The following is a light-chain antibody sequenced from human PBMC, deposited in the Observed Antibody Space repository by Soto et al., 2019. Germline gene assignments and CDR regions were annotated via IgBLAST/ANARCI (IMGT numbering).Light chain of an antibody. CDR3: QQSYSVPRS. CDR2: WVS. J-gene: IGKJ1*01. CDR1: QSVFHNSKNKNY. Sequence: DIVMTQSPDSLAVSLGERATINCKSSQSVFHNSKNKNYLAWYHQRPGQPPKLLTSWVSTRESGVPDRFSGRGSGTGVTPTISRLKAEDVAVYYCQQSYSVPRSFGQGTKVASK. V-gene: IGKV4-1*01.